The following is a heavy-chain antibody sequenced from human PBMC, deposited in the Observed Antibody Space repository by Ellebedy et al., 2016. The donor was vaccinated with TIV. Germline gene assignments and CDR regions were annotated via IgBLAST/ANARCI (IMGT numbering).Heavy chain of an antibody. D-gene: IGHD2-2*01. CDR3: ARVSDSSNRCHQIDP. J-gene: IGHJ5*02. CDR2: ITRHNGNT. V-gene: IGHV1-18*04. Sequence: AASVKVSCKASGYTFTNYGISWVRQAPGQGLEWVGWITRHNGNTNLAQNLQGRVTLNTDTSTGTAYMELRSLTSDDTAMYYCARVSDSSNRCHQIDPWGQGTLVSVSA. CDR1: GYTFTNYG.